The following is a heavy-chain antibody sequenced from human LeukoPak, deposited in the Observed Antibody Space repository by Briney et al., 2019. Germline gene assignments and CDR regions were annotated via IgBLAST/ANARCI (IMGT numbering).Heavy chain of an antibody. CDR3: VRDGLPFLDYFDY. Sequence: SGGSLRLSCAAPGFTFSTYHMNWVRQAPGNGLEWVSYIRGSSSTMYYADSVKGRFTISRDNAKNSLYLQMNSLRAEDTAVYYCVRDGLPFLDYFDYWGQGTLVTVSS. CDR1: GFTFSTYH. V-gene: IGHV3-48*01. CDR2: IRGSSSTM. J-gene: IGHJ4*02. D-gene: IGHD3-3*01.